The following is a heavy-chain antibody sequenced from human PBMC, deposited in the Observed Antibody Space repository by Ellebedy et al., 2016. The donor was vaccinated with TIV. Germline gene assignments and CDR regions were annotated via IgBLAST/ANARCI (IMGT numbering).Heavy chain of an antibody. CDR2: IYSEGST. V-gene: IGHV3-53*01. D-gene: IGHD4-17*01. J-gene: IGHJ4*02. CDR1: GFIVGPNY. CDR3: GRTDYGDSYYFDN. Sequence: GESLKISCAASGFIVGPNYRTWVRQAPGKGLEWVSVIYSEGSTYYADSVKGRFTISRDNSKNTLYLQMNSLRAEDTAVYYCGRTDYGDSYYFDNWGQGTLVTVSS.